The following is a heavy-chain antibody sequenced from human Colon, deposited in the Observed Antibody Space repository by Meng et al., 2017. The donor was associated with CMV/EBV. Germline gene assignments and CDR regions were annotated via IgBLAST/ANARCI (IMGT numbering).Heavy chain of an antibody. V-gene: IGHV3-43*01. D-gene: IGHD3-10*01. CDR2: ISRDARRS. CDR3: AKGRFSGGIDV. J-gene: IGHJ6*02. Sequence: GESLKISCAASGFMFSRYRMAWVRQAPGKGLEWLSVISRDARRSQYADSVKGRFTISRDDSENTLFLQMTSLKIEDTAIYYCAKGRFSGGIDVWGHGTTVTVSS. CDR1: GFMFSRYR.